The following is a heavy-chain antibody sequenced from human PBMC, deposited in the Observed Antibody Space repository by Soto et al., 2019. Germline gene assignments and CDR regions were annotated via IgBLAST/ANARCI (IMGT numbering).Heavy chain of an antibody. CDR3: ARDYTGELYYYYYYGMDV. D-gene: IGHD3-10*01. CDR2: ISAYNGNT. V-gene: IGHV1-18*01. J-gene: IGHJ6*02. Sequence: ASVKVSCKASGYTFTSYGISWVRQAPGQGLEWMGWISAYNGNTNYAQKLQGRVTMTTDTSTSTAYMELRSLRSDDTAVYYCARDYTGELYYYYYYGMDVWGQGTTVTVSS. CDR1: GYTFTSYG.